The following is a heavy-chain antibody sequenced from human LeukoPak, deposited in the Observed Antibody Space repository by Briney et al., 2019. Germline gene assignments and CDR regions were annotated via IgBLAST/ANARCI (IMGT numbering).Heavy chain of an antibody. D-gene: IGHD6-13*01. Sequence: PGGSLRLSCAASGFTFSSYSMNWVRQAPGKGLEWVSSISSSSSYIYYADSVKGRFTISRDNAKNSLYLQMNSLRAEDTAVYYCARVLTTSSSWYPNYYWGQGTLDTVSS. J-gene: IGHJ4*02. CDR1: GFTFSSYS. V-gene: IGHV3-21*01. CDR3: ARVLTTSSSWYPNYY. CDR2: ISSSSSYI.